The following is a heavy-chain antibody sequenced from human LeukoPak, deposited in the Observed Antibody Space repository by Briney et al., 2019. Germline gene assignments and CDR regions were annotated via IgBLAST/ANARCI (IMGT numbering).Heavy chain of an antibody. Sequence: ASVKVSCKASGYTFTGYYMHWVRQAPGQGLEWMGWINPNSGGTNYAQKSQGRVTMTRDTSISTAYMELSRLRSDDTAVYYCARTQPYGGHLRWCFDYWGQGTLVTVSS. CDR1: GYTFTGYY. D-gene: IGHD4/OR15-4a*01. J-gene: IGHJ4*02. CDR2: INPNSGGT. V-gene: IGHV1-2*02. CDR3: ARTQPYGGHLRWCFDY.